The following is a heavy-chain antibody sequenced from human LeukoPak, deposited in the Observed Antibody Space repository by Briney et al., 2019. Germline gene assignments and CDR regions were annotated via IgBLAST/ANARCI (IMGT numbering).Heavy chain of an antibody. CDR3: ARHLVAVPGFDH. J-gene: IGHJ4*02. V-gene: IGHV4-59*01. Sequence: PSETLSLTCTVSGGSISTYYWSWIRQPPGEGLEWIGSIYYSGTTHSNPSLKGRATISVDTSKNHLSLKVSSVTAADTAVYYCARHLVAVPGFDHWGQGTLVTVSS. CDR2: IYYSGTT. CDR1: GGSISTYY. D-gene: IGHD6-19*01.